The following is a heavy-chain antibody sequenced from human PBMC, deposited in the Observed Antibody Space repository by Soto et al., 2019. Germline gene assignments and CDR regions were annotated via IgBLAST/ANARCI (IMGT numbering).Heavy chain of an antibody. Sequence: VAVIWYDGSNKYYADSVKGRFTISRDNSKNTLYLQMNSLRAEDTAVYYCARNDGAYYYYGMDVWGQGTTVTVSS. CDR3: ARNDGAYYYYGMDV. D-gene: IGHD1-1*01. J-gene: IGHJ6*02. CDR2: IWYDGSNK. V-gene: IGHV3-33*01.